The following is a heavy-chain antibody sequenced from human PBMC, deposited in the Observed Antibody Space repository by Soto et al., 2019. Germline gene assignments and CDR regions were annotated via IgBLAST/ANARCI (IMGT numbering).Heavy chain of an antibody. CDR3: ARVPYCSGGSCYSEDAFDI. V-gene: IGHV1-2*04. CDR2: INPNSGGT. J-gene: IGHJ3*02. D-gene: IGHD2-15*01. Sequence: QVQLVQSGAEVKKPGASVKVSRKASGYTFTGYYMHWVRQAPGQGLEWMGWINPNSGGTNYAQKLQGWVTMTRDTSISTAYMELSRLRSDDTAVYYCARVPYCSGGSCYSEDAFDIWGQGTMVTVSS. CDR1: GYTFTGYY.